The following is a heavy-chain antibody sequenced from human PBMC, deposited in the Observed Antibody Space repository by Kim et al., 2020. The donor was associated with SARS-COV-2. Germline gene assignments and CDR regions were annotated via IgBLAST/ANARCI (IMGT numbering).Heavy chain of an antibody. V-gene: IGHV1-69*13. CDR2: IIPIFGTA. D-gene: IGHD3-9*01. CDR1: GGTFSSYA. Sequence: SVKVSCKASGGTFSSYAISWVRQAPGQGLEWMGGIIPIFGTANYAQKFQGRVTITADESTSTAYMELSSLRSEDTAVYYCASPDILTDDAFDIWGQGTMVTVSS. CDR3: ASPDILTDDAFDI. J-gene: IGHJ3*02.